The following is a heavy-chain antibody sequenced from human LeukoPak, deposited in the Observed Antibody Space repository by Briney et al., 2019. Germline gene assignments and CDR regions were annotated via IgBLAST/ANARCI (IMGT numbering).Heavy chain of an antibody. CDR3: ARESSSSCLDY. J-gene: IGHJ4*02. Sequence: ASVKVSCKASGGTFSSYAISWVRQAPGQGLEWMGWINPNSGGTNYAQKFQGRVTMTRDTSISTAYMELSRLRSDDTAVYYCARESSSSCLDYWGQGTLVTVSS. D-gene: IGHD6-13*01. CDR2: INPNSGGT. V-gene: IGHV1-2*02. CDR1: GGTFSSYA.